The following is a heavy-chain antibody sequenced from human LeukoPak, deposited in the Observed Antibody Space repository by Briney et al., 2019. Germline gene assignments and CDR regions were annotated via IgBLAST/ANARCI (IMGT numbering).Heavy chain of an antibody. V-gene: IGHV1-18*01. CDR1: GYTFTSYG. CDR3: ARDGAAAGTDWFDP. D-gene: IGHD6-13*01. CDR2: ISAYNGNT. Sequence: ASVKVSCKASGYTFTSYGISWVRQAPGQGLEWMGWISAYNGNTNYARKLQGRVTMTTDTSTSTAYTELRSLRSDDTAVYYCARDGAAAGTDWFDPWGQGTLVTVSS. J-gene: IGHJ5*02.